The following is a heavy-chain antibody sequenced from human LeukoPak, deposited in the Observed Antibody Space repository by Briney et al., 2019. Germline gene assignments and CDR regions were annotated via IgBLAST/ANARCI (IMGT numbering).Heavy chain of an antibody. Sequence: SETLSLTCAVYGGSFSGYYWSWIRQPPGKGLEWIGEINHSGSTNYNPSLKSRVTISVDTSKNQFSLKLSSVTAADTAVYYCARGSRAGVFDYWGQGTLVTVSS. CDR2: INHSGST. CDR1: GGSFSGYY. D-gene: IGHD3-10*01. J-gene: IGHJ4*02. V-gene: IGHV4-34*01. CDR3: ARGSRAGVFDY.